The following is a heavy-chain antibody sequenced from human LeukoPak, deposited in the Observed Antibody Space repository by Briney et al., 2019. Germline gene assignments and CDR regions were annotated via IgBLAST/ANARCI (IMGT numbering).Heavy chain of an antibody. Sequence: SLRLSCAASRFTFSDNWMTWVRRAAGTGRECVGNIKQDGWEKYSVASLKGRFAISRDNAKKSVYLHMNSVRLTDSTVYYCVGVVRTLDSWGKGTLVTVSS. J-gene: IGHJ4*02. D-gene: IGHD3-10*01. CDR3: VGVVRTLDS. V-gene: IGHV3-7*01. CDR2: IKQDGWEK. CDR1: RFTFSDNW.